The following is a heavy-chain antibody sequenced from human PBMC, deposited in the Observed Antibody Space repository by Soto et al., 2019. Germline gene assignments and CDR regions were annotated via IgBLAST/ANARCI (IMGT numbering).Heavy chain of an antibody. D-gene: IGHD3-22*01. CDR2: ISSGSSPI. CDR1: GFTFSSYS. J-gene: IGHJ4*02. V-gene: IGHV3-48*02. Sequence: GGSLRLSCAASGFTFSSYSMNWVRQAPGKGLEWVSYISSGSSPIYYADSVKGRFTISRDNAKNSLYLQMNSLRDEDTAVYYCATMYYYEGNFDYWGQGTLVTVSS. CDR3: ATMYYYEGNFDY.